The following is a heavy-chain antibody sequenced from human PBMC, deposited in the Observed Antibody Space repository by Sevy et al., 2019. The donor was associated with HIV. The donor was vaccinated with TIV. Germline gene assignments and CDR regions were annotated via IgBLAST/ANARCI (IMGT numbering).Heavy chain of an antibody. CDR1: GFTFRNFG. D-gene: IGHD3-10*01. V-gene: IGHV3-30*03. Sequence: GGSLRLSCVGSGFTFRNFGVHWLRQAPGKGLEWLSVVSYDGSSKYYVDSGQGRFIVSTDNSQNTLYLQMNSLRTEDTAVYYCARGVSGDYYYYGVDVWGQGTTVTVSS. CDR2: VSYDGSSK. CDR3: ARGVSGDYYYYGVDV. J-gene: IGHJ6*02.